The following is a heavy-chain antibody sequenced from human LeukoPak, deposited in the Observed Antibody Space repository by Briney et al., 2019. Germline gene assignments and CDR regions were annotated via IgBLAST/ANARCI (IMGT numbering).Heavy chain of an antibody. Sequence: GGSLRLSCAASGFTFSSYAMHWVRQAPGKGLEWVAVRSYDGSNKYYEDSVKGRFTISRDNSKNTLYLQMNSLRAEDTAVYYCARGQPREWLAGVDYWGQGTLVTVSS. J-gene: IGHJ4*02. CDR3: ARGQPREWLAGVDY. CDR2: RSYDGSNK. V-gene: IGHV3-30*04. CDR1: GFTFSSYA. D-gene: IGHD6-19*01.